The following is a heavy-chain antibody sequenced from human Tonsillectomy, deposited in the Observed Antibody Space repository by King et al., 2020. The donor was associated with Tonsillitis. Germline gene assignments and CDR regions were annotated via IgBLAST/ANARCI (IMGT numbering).Heavy chain of an antibody. CDR1: GFTFSISA. J-gene: IGHJ5*02. CDR2: ISGSGGSA. V-gene: IGHV3-23*04. Sequence: VQLVESGGGLVQPGGSLRLSCAVSGFTFSISAMTWVRQAPGKGLEWVSAISGSGGSAYYAFSVKGRFPISRDNSKNTLYLQMSSLRAEDTALYYCAKKGVDISSSFDPWGQGTLVTVSS. D-gene: IGHD5-12*01. CDR3: AKKGVDISSSFDP.